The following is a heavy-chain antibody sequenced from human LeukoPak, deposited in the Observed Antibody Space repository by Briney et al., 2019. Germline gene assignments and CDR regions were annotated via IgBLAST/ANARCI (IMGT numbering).Heavy chain of an antibody. CDR3: ASGNCSGGTCYSHYYYYGLDV. CDR1: GGSISSRVYY. CDR2: IYYSGTT. V-gene: IGHV4-39*07. J-gene: IGHJ6*02. Sequence: NPSETLSLTCTVSGGSISSRVYYWGWIRQPPGKGLEWIGTIYYSGTTYYNPSLKSRVTISVDTSKNQFSLKLSSVTAADTAVYYCASGNCSGGTCYSHYYYYGLDVWGQGTTVTVSS. D-gene: IGHD2-15*01.